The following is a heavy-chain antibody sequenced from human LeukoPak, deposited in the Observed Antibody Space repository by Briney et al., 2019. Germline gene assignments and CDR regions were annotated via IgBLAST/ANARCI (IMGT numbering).Heavy chain of an antibody. CDR3: ARGGPPYDFWNGPRFDY. CDR1: GLTFSSYS. V-gene: IGHV3-48*01. CDR2: ISSSSSTM. J-gene: IGHJ4*02. Sequence: GGSLRLSCGASGLTFSSYSMNWVRQAPGKGLEWVSYISSSSSTMYYADSVKGRFTISRDNAKNSLYLQMNSLRAEDTAVYYCARGGPPYDFWNGPRFDYWGQGTLVTVSS. D-gene: IGHD3-3*01.